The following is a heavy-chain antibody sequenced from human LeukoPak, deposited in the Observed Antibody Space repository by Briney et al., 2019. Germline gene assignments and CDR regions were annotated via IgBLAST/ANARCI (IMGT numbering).Heavy chain of an antibody. J-gene: IGHJ4*02. V-gene: IGHV3-23*01. Sequence: GGSLRLSCAASGFTFSSYAMSWVRQAPGKGLEWVSAISGSGGSTYYADSVKGRFTISRDNSKNTLYLQMNSLRAEDTAEYYCAKEAYYYGSGSYYHPLDYWGQGTLVTVSS. CDR1: GFTFSSYA. D-gene: IGHD3-10*01. CDR3: AKEAYYYGSGSYYHPLDY. CDR2: ISGSGGST.